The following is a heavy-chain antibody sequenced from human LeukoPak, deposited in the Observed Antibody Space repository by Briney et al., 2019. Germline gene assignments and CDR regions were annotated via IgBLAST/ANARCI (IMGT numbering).Heavy chain of an antibody. D-gene: IGHD3-22*01. J-gene: IGHJ4*02. V-gene: IGHV1-69*13. CDR3: ARDPLNYYDSSGYFDY. Sequence: SVKASCKASGGTFSSYAISWVRQAPGQGLEWMGGIIPIFGTANYAQKFQGRVTITADESTSTAYMELSSLRSEDTAVYYCARDPLNYYDSSGYFDYWGQGTLVTVSS. CDR2: IIPIFGTA. CDR1: GGTFSSYA.